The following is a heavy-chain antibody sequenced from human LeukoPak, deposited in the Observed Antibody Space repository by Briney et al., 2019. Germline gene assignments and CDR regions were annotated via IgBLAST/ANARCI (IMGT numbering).Heavy chain of an antibody. CDR2: INWNGGST. V-gene: IGHV3-20*04. CDR1: GFTFDDYG. J-gene: IGHJ4*02. D-gene: IGHD1-26*01. CDR3: AKDPFWDSGMFDY. Sequence: GGSLRLSCAASGFTFDDYGMSWVRQAPGKGLEWVSGINWNGGSTGYADSVKGRFTISRDNAKNSLYLQMNSLRAEDTAVYYCAKDPFWDSGMFDYWGQGTLVTVSS.